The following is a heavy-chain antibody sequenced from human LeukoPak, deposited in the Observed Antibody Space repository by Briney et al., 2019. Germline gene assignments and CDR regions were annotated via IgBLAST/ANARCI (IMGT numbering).Heavy chain of an antibody. D-gene: IGHD4-23*01. J-gene: IGHJ6*02. CDR1: GGSISSNNW. CDR3: ARGGGKPLYYYYGMDV. V-gene: IGHV4-4*02. CDR2: IYHSGSP. Sequence: PSGTLSLTCAVSGGSISSNNWWGWVRQPPGKGLEWIGEIYHSGSPNYNPSLKSRVTISVDTSKSQFSLKLSSVTAADTAVYYCARGGGKPLYYYYGMDVWGQGTTVTVSS.